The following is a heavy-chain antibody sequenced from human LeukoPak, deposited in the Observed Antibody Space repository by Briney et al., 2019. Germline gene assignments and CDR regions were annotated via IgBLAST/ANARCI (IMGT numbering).Heavy chain of an antibody. J-gene: IGHJ4*02. V-gene: IGHV4-4*02. CDR1: GGSISSSNW. Sequence: SETLSLTCAVSGGSISSSNWWSWVRQPPGKGLEWIGEIYHSGSTNYNPSLKSRVTISVDTSKNQFSLKLSSVTAADTAVYYCAVTGYSSGWNYWGQGTLVTVSS. D-gene: IGHD6-19*01. CDR2: IYHSGST. CDR3: AVTGYSSGWNY.